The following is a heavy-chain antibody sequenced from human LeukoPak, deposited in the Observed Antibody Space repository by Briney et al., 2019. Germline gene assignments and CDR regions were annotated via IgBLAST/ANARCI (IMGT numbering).Heavy chain of an antibody. D-gene: IGHD3-22*01. CDR1: GYSISSGYY. Sequence: SETLSLTCTVSGYSISSGYYWGWIRQPPGKGLEWIGSIYHSGSTYYNPSLKSRVTISVDTSKNQFSLKLSSVTAADTAVYYCARTYYYDTNGPQDAFDVWGQGTMVTVSS. J-gene: IGHJ3*01. CDR2: IYHSGST. V-gene: IGHV4-38-2*02. CDR3: ARTYYYDTNGPQDAFDV.